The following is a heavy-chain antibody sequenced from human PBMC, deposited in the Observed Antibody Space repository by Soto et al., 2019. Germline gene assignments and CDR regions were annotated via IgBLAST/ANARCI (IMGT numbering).Heavy chain of an antibody. CDR1: GGTFSSYA. CDR3: XRAVYDSSGYYANWFDP. V-gene: IGHV1-69*06. D-gene: IGHD3-22*01. CDR2: IIPIFGTA. Sequence: QVQLVQSGAEVKKPGSSVKVSCKASGGTFSSYAISWVRQAPGQGLEWMGGIIPIFGTANYAQKFQGRVTITADKSTSTAYMELSSLRSEDTAVXXXXRAVYDSSGYYANWFDPWGQGTLXTV. J-gene: IGHJ5*02.